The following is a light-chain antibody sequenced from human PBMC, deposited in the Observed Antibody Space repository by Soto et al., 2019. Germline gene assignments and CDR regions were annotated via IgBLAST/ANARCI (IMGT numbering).Light chain of an antibody. CDR3: QQRSNWPS. J-gene: IGKJ5*01. V-gene: IGKV3-11*01. CDR2: DAS. Sequence: IELTQYPATLSLSPGERATLSCRASQSVSSYLAWYQHKPGQAPRLLIYDASNRATGIPARFSGSGSGTDFTLTISSLEPEDFALYYCQQRSNWPSFGQGTRLEIK. CDR1: QSVSSY.